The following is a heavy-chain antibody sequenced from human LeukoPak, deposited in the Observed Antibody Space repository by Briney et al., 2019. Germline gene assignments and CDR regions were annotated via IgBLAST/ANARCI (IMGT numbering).Heavy chain of an antibody. CDR3: ARLPGILYYYYGMDV. CDR2: IYYSGST. D-gene: IGHD5-18*01. J-gene: IGHJ6*02. V-gene: IGHV4-31*03. CDR1: GGSISSGGYY. Sequence: SETLSLTCTVSGGSISSGGYYWSWIRQHPGKGLEWIGYIYYSGSTYYNPSLKSRVTISVDTSKNQFSLKLSSVTAADTAVYYCARLPGILYYYYGMDVWGQGTTVTVSS.